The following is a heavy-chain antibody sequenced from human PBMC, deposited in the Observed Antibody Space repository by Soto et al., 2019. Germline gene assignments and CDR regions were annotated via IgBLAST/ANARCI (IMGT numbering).Heavy chain of an antibody. J-gene: IGHJ4*02. Sequence: QKYLVESGGGVVQPGGSLRLSCVASGSIFSGYGMHWVRQAPGKGLEWVAVIWYDGSNKYYADSVKGRFTISRDNSKNMLYLQMGSLRAEDTAVYYCAREGVGETVFWGFCDYWGQGTLVTVSS. V-gene: IGHV3-33*01. CDR3: AREGVGETVFWGFCDY. CDR2: IWYDGSNK. CDR1: GSIFSGYG. D-gene: IGHD3-3*01.